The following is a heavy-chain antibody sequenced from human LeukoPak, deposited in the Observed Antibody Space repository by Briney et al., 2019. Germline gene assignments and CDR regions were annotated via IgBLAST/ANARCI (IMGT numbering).Heavy chain of an antibody. CDR3: AKPRSQWLAGC. D-gene: IGHD6-19*01. Sequence: GGSLRLSCAASGFTFSSYAMSWVRQAPGKGLEWVSAISGSSGSTYYADSVKGRFTISRDNSKNTLYLQMNSLRAEDTAVYYCAKPRSQWLAGCWGQGTLVTVSS. V-gene: IGHV3-23*01. CDR2: ISGSSGST. J-gene: IGHJ4*02. CDR1: GFTFSSYA.